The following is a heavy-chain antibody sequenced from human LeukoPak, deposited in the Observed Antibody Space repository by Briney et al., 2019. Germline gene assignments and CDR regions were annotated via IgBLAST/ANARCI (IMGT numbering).Heavy chain of an antibody. V-gene: IGHV3-30-3*01. D-gene: IGHD1-26*01. CDR1: GFTFSSYA. CDR3: ARGSQWDLLGSCDY. Sequence: GRSLRLSCAASGFTFSSYAMHWVRQAPGKGLEWVAVISYDGSNKYYADSVKGRFTISRDNAKNSVYLQMNSLRAEDTAVYYCARGSQWDLLGSCDYWGQGTLVTVSS. CDR2: ISYDGSNK. J-gene: IGHJ4*02.